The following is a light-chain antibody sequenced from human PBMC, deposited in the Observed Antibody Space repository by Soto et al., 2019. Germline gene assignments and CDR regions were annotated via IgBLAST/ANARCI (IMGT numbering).Light chain of an antibody. CDR3: SSYTTTSTVV. J-gene: IGLJ2*01. CDR1: SSDVGGYNY. V-gene: IGLV2-14*03. Sequence: QSVLTQPASVSGSPGQSITISCTGTSSDVGGYNYASWYQHHPGKAPKLMIYDVTNRPSGVSNRFSGSKSGNTASLTISGVQSEDEASYYCSSYTTTSTVVFGGGTKVTVL. CDR2: DVT.